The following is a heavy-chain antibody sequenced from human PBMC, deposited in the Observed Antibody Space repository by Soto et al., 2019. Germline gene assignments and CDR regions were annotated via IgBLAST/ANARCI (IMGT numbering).Heavy chain of an antibody. Sequence: SETLSLTCTVSGGSISSGGYYWSWIRQHPGKGLEWIGYIYYSGSTYYNPSLKSRVTISVDTSKNQFSLKLSSVTAADTAVYYCARDPRYNYDSGYWGQGTLVTVSS. D-gene: IGHD3-22*01. V-gene: IGHV4-31*03. CDR3: ARDPRYNYDSGY. CDR2: IYYSGST. CDR1: GGSISSGGYY. J-gene: IGHJ4*02.